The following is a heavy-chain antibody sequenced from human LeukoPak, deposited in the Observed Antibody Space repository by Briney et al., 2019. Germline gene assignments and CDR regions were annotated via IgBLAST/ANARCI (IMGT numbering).Heavy chain of an antibody. D-gene: IGHD6-19*01. Sequence: SETLSLTCAVYGGSFSGYYWSWIRQPPGKGLEWIGYIYYSGSTNYNPSLKSRVTISVDTSKNQFSLKLSSVTAADTAVYYCARAVAGTFYYYMDVWGKGTTVTISS. CDR2: IYYSGST. CDR1: GGSFSGYY. CDR3: ARAVAGTFYYYMDV. J-gene: IGHJ6*03. V-gene: IGHV4-59*01.